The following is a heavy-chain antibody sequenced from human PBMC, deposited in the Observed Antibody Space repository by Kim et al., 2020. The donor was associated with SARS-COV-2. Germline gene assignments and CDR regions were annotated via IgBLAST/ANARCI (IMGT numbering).Heavy chain of an antibody. Sequence: GGSLRLSCAASKFTFSDYYMSWIRQAPGKGLEWVSYISSSSGYTNYADSVKGRFTISRDNAKNSLYLQMNSLRTEDTAVYYCATYSSSSSSQYLGQGTLV. D-gene: IGHD6-6*01. V-gene: IGHV3-11*03. CDR3: ATYSSSSSSQY. J-gene: IGHJ1*01. CDR1: KFTFSDYY. CDR2: ISSSSGYT.